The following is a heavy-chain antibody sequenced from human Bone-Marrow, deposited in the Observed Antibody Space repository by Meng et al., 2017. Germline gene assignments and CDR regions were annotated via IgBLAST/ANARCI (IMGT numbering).Heavy chain of an antibody. D-gene: IGHD4-11*01. CDR2: INHSGST. CDR1: GGSFSGYY. V-gene: IGHV4-34*01. Sequence: QGRFQQWGAGLLKPSGTLSLTCAVYGGSFSGYYWSWIRQPPGKGLEWIGEINHSGSTNYNPSLKSRATISVDTSQNNLSLKLSSVTAADSAVYYCARGPTTMAHDFDYWGQGTLVTVSS. CDR3: ARGPTTMAHDFDY. J-gene: IGHJ4*02.